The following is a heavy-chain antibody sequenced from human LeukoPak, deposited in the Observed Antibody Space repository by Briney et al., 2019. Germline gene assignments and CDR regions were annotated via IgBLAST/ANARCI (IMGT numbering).Heavy chain of an antibody. D-gene: IGHD5-18*01. CDR2: VYYGGST. CDR3: ARGRGYGYGIDY. Sequence: PSETLSLTCTVSGASVSIGGPYWSWIRQPPGKELESIAYVYYGGSTYYNPSLQSRVTISVDTSKNQFFLKLRSVAAADTAVYYCARGRGYGYGIDYWGQGTLVTVYS. CDR1: GASVSIGGPY. V-gene: IGHV4-61*08. J-gene: IGHJ4*02.